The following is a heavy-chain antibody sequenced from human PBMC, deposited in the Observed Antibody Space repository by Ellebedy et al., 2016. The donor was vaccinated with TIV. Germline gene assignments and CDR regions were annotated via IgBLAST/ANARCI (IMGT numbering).Heavy chain of an antibody. V-gene: IGHV4-61*01. J-gene: IGHJ6*02. CDR3: ARTNYYDSSGYRAQPYYYYGMDV. D-gene: IGHD3-22*01. CDR2: IYYSGST. Sequence: SETLSLTXTVSGGSVSSGSYYWSWIRQPPGKGLEWIGYIYYSGSTNYNPSPKSRVTISVDTSKNQFSLKLSSVTAADTAVYYCARTNYYDSSGYRAQPYYYYGMDVWGQGTTVTVSS. CDR1: GGSVSSGSYY.